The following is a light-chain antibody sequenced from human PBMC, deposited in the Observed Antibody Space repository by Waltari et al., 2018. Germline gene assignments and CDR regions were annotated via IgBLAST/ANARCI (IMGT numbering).Light chain of an antibody. Sequence: QSVLTQPPSASGTPGQRVTISCSGSSSNIGSHTVNWYQQLPGTAPKLLIYSNYQRPSGVPDRFSGSRSGTSASLAISGLQSEDEADYYCAAWDDGLSGRSWVFGGVTKLTVL. CDR3: AAWDDGLSGRSWV. CDR2: SNY. CDR1: SSNIGSHT. V-gene: IGLV1-44*01. J-gene: IGLJ3*02.